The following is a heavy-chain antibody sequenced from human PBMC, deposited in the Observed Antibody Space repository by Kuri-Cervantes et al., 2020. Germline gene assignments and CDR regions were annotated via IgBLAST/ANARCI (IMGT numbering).Heavy chain of an antibody. CDR3: AGAGGVRAVDY. CDR2: IYYSGST. V-gene: IGHV4-39*07. D-gene: IGHD1-1*01. CDR1: GGSISSSSYY. J-gene: IGHJ4*02. Sequence: SETLSLTCTVSGGSISSSSYYWGWIRQPPGKGLEWIGSIYYSGSTYYNPYLKSRVTISVDTSKNQFSLKLSSVTAADTAGYYCAGAGGVRAVDYWGQGTLVTVSS.